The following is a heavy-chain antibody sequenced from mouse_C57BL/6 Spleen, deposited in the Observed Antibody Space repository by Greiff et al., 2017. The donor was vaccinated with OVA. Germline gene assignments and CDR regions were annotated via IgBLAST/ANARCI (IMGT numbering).Heavy chain of an antibody. CDR2: IYPGSGST. D-gene: IGHD1-1*01. CDR1: GYTFTSYW. V-gene: IGHV1-55*01. Sequence: QVQLQQPGAELVKPGASVKMSCKASGYTFTSYWISWVKQRPGQGLEWIGDIYPGSGSTNYNEKFKSKATLTVDTSSSTAYMQLSSLTSEDSAVYYCARYTTVVAPMDYWGQGTSVTVSS. J-gene: IGHJ4*01. CDR3: ARYTTVVAPMDY.